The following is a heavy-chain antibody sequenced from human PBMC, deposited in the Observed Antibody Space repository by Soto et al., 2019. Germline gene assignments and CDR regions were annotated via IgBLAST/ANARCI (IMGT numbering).Heavy chain of an antibody. J-gene: IGHJ5*02. CDR2: IYHSGST. CDR1: EDSIIGGGDY. CDR3: ARVPGP. Sequence: SEPQSVTCTVSEDSIIGGGDYWSWIRQPPGKGLEWIGYIYHSGSTYYNPSLKSRVTISVDRSKNQFSLKLSSVTAADTAVYYCARVPGPWGQGTLVTVSS. V-gene: IGHV4-30-2*01. D-gene: IGHD3-10*01.